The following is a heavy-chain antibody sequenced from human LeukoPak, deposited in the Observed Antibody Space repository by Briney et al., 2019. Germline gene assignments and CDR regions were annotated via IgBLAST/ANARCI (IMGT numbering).Heavy chain of an antibody. CDR3: AKGIWASSSWYKDYFDY. J-gene: IGHJ4*02. V-gene: IGHV3-23*01. Sequence: PGGSLRLSCAASGFTLSSYAMSWVRQAPGKGLEWVSAISDSGNTYHADSVKGRFTISRDNSKNTLYLQMNSLRAEDTAVYYCAKGIWASSSWYKDYFDYWGQGTLVTVSS. CDR2: ISDSGNT. D-gene: IGHD6-13*01. CDR1: GFTLSSYA.